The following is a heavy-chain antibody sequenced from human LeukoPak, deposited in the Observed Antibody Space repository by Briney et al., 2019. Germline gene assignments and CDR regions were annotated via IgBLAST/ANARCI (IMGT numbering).Heavy chain of an antibody. CDR3: ATVFDY. CDR2: MNQDGSGT. J-gene: IGHJ4*02. CDR1: GFTLSSNW. Sequence: GGSLTLSCAVSGFTLSSNWMHWVRQAPGKGLEWVSRMNQDGSGTSYADSVKGRLTISRDNAKNTVYLQMNSLRAEDSAMYYCATVFDYWGQGTLVTVSS. V-gene: IGHV3-74*01.